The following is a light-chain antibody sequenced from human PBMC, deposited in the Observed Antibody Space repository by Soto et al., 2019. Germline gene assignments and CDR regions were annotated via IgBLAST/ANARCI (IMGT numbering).Light chain of an antibody. J-gene: IGLJ3*02. V-gene: IGLV2-14*01. Sequence: QTVVTQPASVSGSPGQSITISCTGASSDVGGYNYVSWYQQHPGRAPKLMIYEVRNRPSGVSNRFSGSRSGNTASLTISGLQAEDEADYYCSSYTSSDTWLFGGGTKLTVL. CDR2: EVR. CDR1: SSDVGGYNY. CDR3: SSYTSSDTWL.